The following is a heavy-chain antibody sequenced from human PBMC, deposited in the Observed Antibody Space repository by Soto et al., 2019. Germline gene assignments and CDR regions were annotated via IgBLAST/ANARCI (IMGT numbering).Heavy chain of an antibody. J-gene: IGHJ6*03. V-gene: IGHV3-30*18. CDR2: ISYDGSNK. Sequence: QVQLVESGGGVVQPGRSLRLSCAASGFTFSSYGMHWVRQAPGKGLEWVAVISYDGSNKYYADSVKGRFTISRDNSKNTLYLQMNSLRAEDTAVYYCAKATLAYDFWSGPYMDVWGKGTTVTVSS. D-gene: IGHD3-3*01. CDR1: GFTFSSYG. CDR3: AKATLAYDFWSGPYMDV.